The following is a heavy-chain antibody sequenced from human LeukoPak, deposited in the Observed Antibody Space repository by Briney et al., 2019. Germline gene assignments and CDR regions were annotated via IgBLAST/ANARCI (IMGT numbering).Heavy chain of an antibody. D-gene: IGHD5-18*01. Sequence: SETLSLTRTVSGGSISSSSYYWGWIRQPPGKGLEWIGSIYYSGSTYYNPSLKSRVTISVDTSKNQFSLKLSSVTAADTAVYYCARDAGGLWLNYWGQGTLVTVSS. CDR2: IYYSGST. J-gene: IGHJ4*02. CDR3: ARDAGGLWLNY. V-gene: IGHV4-39*07. CDR1: GGSISSSSYY.